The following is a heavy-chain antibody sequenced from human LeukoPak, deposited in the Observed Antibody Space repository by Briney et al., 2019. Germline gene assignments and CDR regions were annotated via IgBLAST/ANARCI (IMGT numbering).Heavy chain of an antibody. CDR2: ISDGGAAT. CDR3: AKALNVLVPSTSRWFDP. J-gene: IGHJ5*02. Sequence: GGSLRLSCAASGFTFSNYAMTCVRQAPGKGLEWVSTISDGGAATYYADSVKGRFTISRDNSKNTLSLQMNSLRAEDTAVYYCAKALNVLVPSTSRWFDPWGQGTLVTVSS. V-gene: IGHV3-23*01. D-gene: IGHD2-2*01. CDR1: GFTFSNYA.